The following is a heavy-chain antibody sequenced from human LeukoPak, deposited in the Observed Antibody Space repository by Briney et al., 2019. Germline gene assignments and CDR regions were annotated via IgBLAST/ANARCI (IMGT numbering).Heavy chain of an antibody. Sequence: GGSLRLSCAASGFTVSNNYMTWVRQAPGKGLEWVSVIYSGGSTYYADSVKGRFTISRDNSKNTLYLQMNSPRAEDTAVYYCARGISSRYFDYWGQGTRVTVSS. J-gene: IGHJ4*02. V-gene: IGHV3-53*01. CDR1: GFTVSNNY. CDR2: IYSGGST. CDR3: ARGISSRYFDY. D-gene: IGHD2-15*01.